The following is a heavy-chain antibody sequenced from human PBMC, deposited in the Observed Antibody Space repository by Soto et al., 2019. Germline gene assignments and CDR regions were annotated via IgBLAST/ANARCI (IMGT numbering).Heavy chain of an antibody. D-gene: IGHD6-13*01. CDR1: GFTFSSYE. CDR2: ISSSGSTI. CDR3: AREGGEAAAGTGFDY. V-gene: IGHV3-48*03. J-gene: IGHJ4*02. Sequence: EVQLVESGGGLVQPGGSLRLSCAASGFTFSSYEMNWVRQAPGKGLEWVSYISSSGSTIYYADSVKGRFTISRDNAKNSLYLQMNSLRAEDTAVYYCAREGGEAAAGTGFDYWGQGTLVTVSS.